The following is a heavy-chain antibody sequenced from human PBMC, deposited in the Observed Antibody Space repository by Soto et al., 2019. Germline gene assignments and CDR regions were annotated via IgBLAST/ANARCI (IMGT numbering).Heavy chain of an antibody. Sequence: PSETLSLTCAVYGGSCSGYYWSWIRQPPGKGLDWIGEINHGGSTNYNPSLKSRVTISIDTSKNQSSLKLSSVTAADTAVYYCASGGQTIIPKDWGQGTLVTVSS. CDR1: GGSCSGYY. V-gene: IGHV4-34*01. D-gene: IGHD5-12*01. J-gene: IGHJ4*02. CDR3: ASGGQTIIPKD. CDR2: INHGGST.